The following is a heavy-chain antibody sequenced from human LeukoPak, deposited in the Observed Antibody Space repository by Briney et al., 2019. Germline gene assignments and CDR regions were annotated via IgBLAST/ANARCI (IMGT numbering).Heavy chain of an antibody. CDR2: IKQDGSEK. CDR1: GFTFSSYW. V-gene: IGHV3-7*01. Sequence: GGSLRLSCAAPGFTFSSYWMSWVRQAPGKGLEWVANIKQDGSEKYYVGSVKGRFTISRDNAKNSLYLQMNSLRAEDTAMYYCARDRHLDYWGQGTLVTVSS. J-gene: IGHJ4*02. CDR3: ARDRHLDY.